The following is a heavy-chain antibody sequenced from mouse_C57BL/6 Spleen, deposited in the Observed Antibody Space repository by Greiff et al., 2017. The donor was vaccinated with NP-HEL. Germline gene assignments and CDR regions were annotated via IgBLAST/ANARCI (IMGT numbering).Heavy chain of an antibody. J-gene: IGHJ2*01. V-gene: IGHV1-50*01. CDR3: TRRVVSHFDY. CDR2: IDPSDSYT. Sequence: QVQLKQPGAELVKPGASVKLSCKASGYTFTSYWMQWVKHRPGQGLEWIGEIDPSDSYTNYNQKFKGKATLTVDTSSSTAYMQLSRLTSEDSAVYYCTRRVVSHFDYWGQGTTLTVSS. D-gene: IGHD1-1*01. CDR1: GYTFTSYW.